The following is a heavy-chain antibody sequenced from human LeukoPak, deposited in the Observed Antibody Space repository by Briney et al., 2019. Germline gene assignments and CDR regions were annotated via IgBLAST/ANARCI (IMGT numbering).Heavy chain of an antibody. CDR2: ISWNSGTI. V-gene: IGHV3-9*03. CDR1: GFTFNDYD. J-gene: IGHJ4*02. CDR3: AKDYYYDSSGYTYCDY. D-gene: IGHD3-22*01. Sequence: GGSLRLSCVAHGFTFNDYDMPWVRHAPGKGLEWVSGISWNSGTIVYADSVKGRFTISRDNAKNSLYLQMNSLRAEDMAFYYCAKDYYYDSSGYTYCDYWGQGGLVTVSS.